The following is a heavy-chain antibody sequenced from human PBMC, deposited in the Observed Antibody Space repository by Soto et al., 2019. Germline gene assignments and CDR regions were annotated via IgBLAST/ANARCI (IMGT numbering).Heavy chain of an antibody. CDR2: IYYSGST. J-gene: IGHJ6*02. Sequence: SETLSLTCTVSGGSISSGDYYWSWIRQPPGKGLEWIGYIYYSGSTYYNPSLKSRVTISVDTSKNQFSLKLSSVTAADTAAYYCARDSPHPSILMVYAGYGMDVWGQGTTVTVSS. CDR1: GGSISSGDYY. CDR3: ARDSPHPSILMVYAGYGMDV. D-gene: IGHD2-8*01. V-gene: IGHV4-30-4*01.